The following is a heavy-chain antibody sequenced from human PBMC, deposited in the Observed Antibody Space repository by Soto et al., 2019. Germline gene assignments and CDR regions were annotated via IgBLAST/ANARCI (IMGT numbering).Heavy chain of an antibody. J-gene: IGHJ5*02. D-gene: IGHD2-2*01. V-gene: IGHV4-34*01. CDR2: INHSGRT. Sequence: QVQLQQWGAGLLKPSETLSLTCAVYGGSFSGYYWSWIRQPKGKVLEWIGEINHSGRTNYNPSLKSRVTISVDTSKNQFSLKLSSVTAADTAVYYCARVHVVLPASINGWFDPWGQGTLVTVSS. CDR1: GGSFSGYY. CDR3: ARVHVVLPASINGWFDP.